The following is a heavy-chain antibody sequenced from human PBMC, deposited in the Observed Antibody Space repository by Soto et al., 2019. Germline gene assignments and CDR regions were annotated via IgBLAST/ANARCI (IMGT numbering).Heavy chain of an antibody. Sequence: QLQLQESGPGLVKPSETLSLTCTVSGGSISSSSYYWGWIRQPPGKGLEWLGSIYYSGSTYYNPSLKRRVPISVDTSKNQFSLKLSSVTAADTAVYYCARDYDFWSGYYHGMDVWGQGTTVTVSS. CDR2: IYYSGST. J-gene: IGHJ6*02. D-gene: IGHD3-3*01. CDR3: ARDYDFWSGYYHGMDV. V-gene: IGHV4-39*02. CDR1: GGSISSSSYY.